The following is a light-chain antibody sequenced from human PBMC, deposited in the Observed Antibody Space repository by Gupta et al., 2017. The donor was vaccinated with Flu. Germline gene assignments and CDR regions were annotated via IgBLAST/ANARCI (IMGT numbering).Light chain of an antibody. CDR3: QQYLSSLVT. J-gene: IGKJ4*01. CDR1: QSITSNY. CDR2: GAS. Sequence: EIVLTQSPGTLSLSPGERATLSCRASQSITSNYLAWYQQRPGQAPRLLIYGASRRATDVPDRFSGSGCGTDFTLTINRLEPEDFAVYYCQQYLSSLVTFGGGTKVEIK. V-gene: IGKV3-20*01.